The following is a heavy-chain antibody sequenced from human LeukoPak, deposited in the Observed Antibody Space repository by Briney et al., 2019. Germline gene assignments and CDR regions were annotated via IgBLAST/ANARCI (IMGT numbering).Heavy chain of an antibody. J-gene: IGHJ5*02. CDR2: LNPNSGVT. CDR1: GYTFNRYY. V-gene: IGHV1-2*02. D-gene: IGHD6-19*01. CDR3: ARSDQWLAESWFDP. Sequence: ASVKVSCKASGYTFNRYYMHWVRQAPGHGLEWMGWLNPNSGVTKYAQKFQGRVTMTTDTSTSTAYMELRSLGSDDTAVYFCARSDQWLAESWFDPWGQGTLVTVSS.